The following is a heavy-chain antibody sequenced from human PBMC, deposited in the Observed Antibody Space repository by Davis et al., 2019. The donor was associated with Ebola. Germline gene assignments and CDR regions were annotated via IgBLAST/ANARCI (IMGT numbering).Heavy chain of an antibody. J-gene: IGHJ6*02. V-gene: IGHV5-51*01. CDR3: ARLRISTSSYYYGMDV. Sequence: GESLKISCKGSGYSFTSYWIGWVRQMPGKGLEWMGIIYPGYSDTRYSPSFQGQVTISADKSISTAYLQWSSLKASDTAMYYCARLRISTSSYYYGMDVWGQGTTVTVSS. CDR2: IYPGYSDT. D-gene: IGHD2-2*01. CDR1: GYSFTSYW.